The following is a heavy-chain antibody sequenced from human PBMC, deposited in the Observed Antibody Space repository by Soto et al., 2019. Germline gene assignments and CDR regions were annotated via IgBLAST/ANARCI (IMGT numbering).Heavy chain of an antibody. J-gene: IGHJ5*02. D-gene: IGHD3-10*01. CDR1: GGSVSNSNYY. V-gene: IGHV4-61*01. Sequence: SETLSLTCTVSGGSVSNSNYYWSWIRQPPGEELEWIGYIYYTGSTNYNPSLKSRVTMSIDTSKNQFSLKLSSVTAADTAVYFCARGRRITMVRGVIERDWFDPWGQGTLVTVS. CDR3: ARGRRITMVRGVIERDWFDP. CDR2: IYYTGST.